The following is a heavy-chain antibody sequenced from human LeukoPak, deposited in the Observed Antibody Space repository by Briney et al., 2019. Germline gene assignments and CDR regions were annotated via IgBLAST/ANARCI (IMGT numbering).Heavy chain of an antibody. Sequence: SETLSLTCTVSGGSISSGTYYWTWIRQPAGKGLEWVGRIYISGSTNYNPSLKSRVTISVDTSKNQFSLKLSSVTAADTAVYYCARHTATIAAAGTETNWFDPWGQGTLVTVSS. J-gene: IGHJ5*02. CDR1: GGSISSGTYY. V-gene: IGHV4-61*02. D-gene: IGHD6-13*01. CDR2: IYISGST. CDR3: ARHTATIAAAGTETNWFDP.